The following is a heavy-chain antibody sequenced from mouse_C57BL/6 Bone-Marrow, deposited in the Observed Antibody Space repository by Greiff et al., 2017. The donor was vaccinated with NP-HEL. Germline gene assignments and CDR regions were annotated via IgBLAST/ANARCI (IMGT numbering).Heavy chain of an antibody. CDR3: ARSEGGFPYLYFDV. Sequence: VQRVESGAELVKPGASVKLSCKASGYTFTSYWMHWVKQRPGRGLEWIGRIDPNSGGTKYNEKFKSKATLTVDKPSSTAYMQLSSLTSEDSAVYYCARSEGGFPYLYFDVWGTGTTVTVSS. CDR2: IDPNSGGT. V-gene: IGHV1-72*01. J-gene: IGHJ1*03. CDR1: GYTFTSYW.